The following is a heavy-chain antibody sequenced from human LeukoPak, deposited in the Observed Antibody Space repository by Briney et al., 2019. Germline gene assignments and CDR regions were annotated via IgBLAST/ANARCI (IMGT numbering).Heavy chain of an antibody. CDR1: AFTFSSYA. D-gene: IGHD5-24*01. V-gene: IGHV3-23*01. Sequence: PGGSLRLSCAASAFTFSSYAMSWVRQAPGKGLEWVSTINISGGSAYYADSVKGRFTISRDNSKNTLYLQMNNLRAEDTAVYYCAKDLGRDGSEIFVYWGQGTLVTVSS. CDR3: AKDLGRDGSEIFVY. J-gene: IGHJ4*02. CDR2: INISGGSA.